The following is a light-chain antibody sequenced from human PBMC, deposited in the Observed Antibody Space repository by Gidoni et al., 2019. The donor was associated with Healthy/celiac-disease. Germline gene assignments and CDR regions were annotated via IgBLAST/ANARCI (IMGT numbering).Light chain of an antibody. J-gene: IGKJ3*01. CDR1: QSISSY. V-gene: IGKV1-39*01. CDR2: AAS. Sequence: DSQMPQSPSSLSASVGDRVTITFRASQSISSYLNWYQQKPGKALKLLIYAASSLQSGVPSRFSGSGSGTDFTLTISSLQPEDFATYYCQQSYSTLFTFGPGTKVDIK. CDR3: QQSYSTLFT.